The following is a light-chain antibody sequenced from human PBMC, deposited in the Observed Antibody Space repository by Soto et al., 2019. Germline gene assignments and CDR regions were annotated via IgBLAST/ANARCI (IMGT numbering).Light chain of an antibody. V-gene: IGKV1-9*01. CDR2: AAS. J-gene: IGKJ5*01. Sequence: DIQMTQSLSSLCACIGHRVPNSRRASQGISSYLAWYQQKPGKAPKLLIYAASTLQSGVPSRFSGSGSGTDFTLTISIVQPEDFATYYCQQLNSYPITFGQGTRLEIK. CDR1: QGISSY. CDR3: QQLNSYPIT.